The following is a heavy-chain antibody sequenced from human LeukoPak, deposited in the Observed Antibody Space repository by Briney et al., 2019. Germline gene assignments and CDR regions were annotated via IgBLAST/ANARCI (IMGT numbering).Heavy chain of an antibody. J-gene: IGHJ4*02. CDR1: GYTFTSYD. CDR3: ARAGRPYYYDSSGYLDY. Sequence: ASVKVSCKASGYTFTSYDINWVRQATGQGLEWMGWMNPNSGNTGYAQKFQGRVTMTRNTSISTAYMELSSLRSEDTAVYYCARAGRPYYYDSSGYLDYWGQGTLVTVSS. CDR2: MNPNSGNT. V-gene: IGHV1-8*01. D-gene: IGHD3-22*01.